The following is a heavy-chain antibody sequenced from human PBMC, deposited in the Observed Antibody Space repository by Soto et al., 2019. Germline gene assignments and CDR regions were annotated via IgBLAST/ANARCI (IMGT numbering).Heavy chain of an antibody. Sequence: EVQLLESGGGLVQPGGSLRLSCAASGFTISTYVMSWVRQAPGKGPEWVSAISGSSDNTYYADSARGRFTISRDPSKSTLYLQMNSLRAEDTAVYYCAKDRKGSYCSGGTCYSFDYWGQGTLVTVSS. CDR3: AKDRKGSYCSGGTCYSFDY. CDR1: GFTISTYV. J-gene: IGHJ4*02. V-gene: IGHV3-23*01. D-gene: IGHD2-15*01. CDR2: ISGSSDNT.